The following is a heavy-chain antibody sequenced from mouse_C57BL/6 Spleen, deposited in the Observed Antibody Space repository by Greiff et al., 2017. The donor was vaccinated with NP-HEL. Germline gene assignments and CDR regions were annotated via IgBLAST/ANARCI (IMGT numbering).Heavy chain of an antibody. J-gene: IGHJ2*01. D-gene: IGHD2-4*01. CDR3: ARGGDYDVAPDY. CDR1: GYSITSGYY. V-gene: IGHV3-6*01. Sequence: EVKLQESGPGLVKPSQSLSLTCSVTGYSITSGYYWNWIRQFPGNKLEWMGYISYDGSNNYNPSLKNRISITRDTSKNQFFLKLNSVTTEDTATDYCARGGDYDVAPDYWGQGTTLTVSS. CDR2: ISYDGSN.